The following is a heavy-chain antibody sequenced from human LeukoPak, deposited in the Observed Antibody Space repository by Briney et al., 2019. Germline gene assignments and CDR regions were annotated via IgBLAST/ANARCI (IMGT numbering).Heavy chain of an antibody. V-gene: IGHV4-59*01. CDR3: ARDRPKIDAFDI. Sequence: SETLSLTCTVSGGSISSYYWSWIRQPPGKGLEWIGYIYYSGSTNYNPSLKSRVTISVDTSKNQFSLKLSSVTAADTAVYCCARDRPKIDAFDIWGQGTMVTVSS. CDR2: IYYSGST. CDR1: GGSISSYY. J-gene: IGHJ3*02.